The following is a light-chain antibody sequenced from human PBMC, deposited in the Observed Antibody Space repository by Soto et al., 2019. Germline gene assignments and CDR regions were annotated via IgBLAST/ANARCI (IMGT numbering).Light chain of an antibody. CDR1: EVGHKY. V-gene: IGLV3-1*01. J-gene: IGLJ1*01. CDR3: NSYAGSNSFV. CDR2: QDN. Sequence: SYELTQPPSVSVSPGQTASITCSGDEVGHKYVCWYQQKPGQSPVLVIYQDNKRPSGIPERFSGSNSGNTATLTISGTQAMDEADYYCNSYAGSNSFVFGTGTKLTVL.